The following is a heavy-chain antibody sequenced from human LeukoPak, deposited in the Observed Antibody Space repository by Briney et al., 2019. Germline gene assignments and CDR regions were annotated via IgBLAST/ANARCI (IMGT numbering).Heavy chain of an antibody. CDR3: ARYYCSGGSCYPSDAFDI. Sequence: SGTLSLTCAVSGGSISSSNWWSWVRQPPGKGLEWLGEIFHSGSTNYNPSLKSRVTISVDKSKNQFSLKLSSVTAADTAVYYCARYYCSGGSCYPSDAFDIWGQGTMVTVSS. J-gene: IGHJ3*02. D-gene: IGHD2-15*01. CDR1: GGSISSSNW. CDR2: IFHSGST. V-gene: IGHV4-4*02.